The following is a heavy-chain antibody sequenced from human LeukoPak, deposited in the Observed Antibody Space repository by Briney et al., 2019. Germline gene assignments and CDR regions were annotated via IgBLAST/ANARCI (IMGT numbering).Heavy chain of an antibody. V-gene: IGHV3-48*01. Sequence: GGSLRLSCAASGFTFSSYSMNWVRQAPGKGLEWVSYISSSSSTIYYADSVKGRFTISRDNSKNTLYLQMNSLRAEDTAVYYCASLDDERGFDYWGQGTLVTVSS. J-gene: IGHJ4*02. CDR3: ASLDDERGFDY. D-gene: IGHD3-3*01. CDR2: ISSSSSTI. CDR1: GFTFSSYS.